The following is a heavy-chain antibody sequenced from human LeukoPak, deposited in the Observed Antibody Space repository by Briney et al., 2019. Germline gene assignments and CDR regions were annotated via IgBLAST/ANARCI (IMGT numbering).Heavy chain of an antibody. V-gene: IGHV4-4*02. CDR1: GGSISSSNW. CDR2: IYHSGST. CDR3: ARDIAVAGLNWFDS. J-gene: IGHJ5*01. Sequence: SETLSLTCAVSGGSISSSNWWSWVHQPPGKGLEWIGEIYHSGSTNYNPSLKSRVTISVDKSKNQFSLKLSSVTAADTAVYYCARDIAVAGLNWFDSWGQGTLVTVSA. D-gene: IGHD6-19*01.